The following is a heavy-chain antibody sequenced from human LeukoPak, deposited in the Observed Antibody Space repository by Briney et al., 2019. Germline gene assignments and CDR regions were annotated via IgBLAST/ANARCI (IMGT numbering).Heavy chain of an antibody. Sequence: SETLSLTCTVSGASISRYYWRWLRPPPGKGLEWFGYIYYSGSTNYNPSLKSRVTISVDTSKNQFSLQLSSVTAADTAVYYCARGLEYCSSTSCKFFDYWGQGTLVTVSS. CDR2: IYYSGST. V-gene: IGHV4-59*01. D-gene: IGHD2-2*01. CDR1: GASISRYY. CDR3: ARGLEYCSSTSCKFFDY. J-gene: IGHJ4*02.